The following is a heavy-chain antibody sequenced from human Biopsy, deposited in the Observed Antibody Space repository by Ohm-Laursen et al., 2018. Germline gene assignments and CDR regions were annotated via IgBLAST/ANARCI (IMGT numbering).Heavy chain of an antibody. CDR1: GGTFSNYG. CDR3: GRGAWLDDY. V-gene: IGHV1-69*06. CDR2: NIPILGTG. Sequence: SVKVSCKAPGGTFSNYGVNWVRQAPGQGLEWLGGNIPILGTGNYAQKFQDRVTVAADTSTSTATMELRSLRSDDTAVYYCGRGAWLDDYWGQGTLVTVSS. J-gene: IGHJ4*02. D-gene: IGHD6-19*01.